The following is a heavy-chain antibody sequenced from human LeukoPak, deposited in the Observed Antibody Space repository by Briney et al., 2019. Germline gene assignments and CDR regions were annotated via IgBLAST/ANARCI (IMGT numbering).Heavy chain of an antibody. CDR1: GFTFSSYW. V-gene: IGHV3-7*01. J-gene: IGHJ4*02. CDR2: INQDGSEK. Sequence: PGGSLRLSCAASGFTFSSYWMSWVRQAPGKGLEWVANINQDGSEKYYVDSVKGRFTISRENAKKSLYLQMNSLRAEDTAVYYCASRYSSGRYEVCYWGQGTLVTVSS. D-gene: IGHD6-19*01. CDR3: ASRYSSGRYEVCY.